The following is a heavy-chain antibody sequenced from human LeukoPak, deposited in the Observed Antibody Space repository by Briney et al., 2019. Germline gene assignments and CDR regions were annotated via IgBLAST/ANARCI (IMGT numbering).Heavy chain of an antibody. CDR1: GITFGKYN. Sequence: GGSLRLSCVASGITFGKYNMNWIRQAPGKGLEWVASFSGSGSYIYYADSLKGRFTISRDNAKDSLYLQMNSLRVEDTAVYYCARDPYYDFWSDYGTEAFDIWGQGTMVTVSS. D-gene: IGHD3-3*01. CDR3: ARDPYYDFWSDYGTEAFDI. V-gene: IGHV3-21*01. CDR2: FSGSGSYI. J-gene: IGHJ3*02.